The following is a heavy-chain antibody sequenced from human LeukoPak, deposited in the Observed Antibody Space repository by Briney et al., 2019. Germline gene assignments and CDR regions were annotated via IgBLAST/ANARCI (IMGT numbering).Heavy chain of an antibody. CDR3: ANTVSNYGGAFDI. CDR2: ISYDGSNK. J-gene: IGHJ3*02. V-gene: IGHV3-30*18. Sequence: GRSLRLSCAASGFTFSSYGMHWVRQAPGKGLEWVAVISYDGSNKYYADSVKGRFTISRDNSKNTLYLQMNSLRAEDTAVYNCANTVSNYGGAFDIWGQGTMVTVSS. CDR1: GFTFSSYG. D-gene: IGHD4-23*01.